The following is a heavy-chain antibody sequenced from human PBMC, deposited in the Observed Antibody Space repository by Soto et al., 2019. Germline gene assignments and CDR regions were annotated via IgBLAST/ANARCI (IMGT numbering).Heavy chain of an antibody. CDR3: ASGTRSGWFGP. CDR2: IYYSGST. J-gene: IGHJ5*02. Sequence: QVQLQESGPGLVKPSQTLSLTCTVSGGSISSGGYYWSWIRQHPGKGLEWIGYIYYSGSTYSNPSLKIRVPIPVARSKNLFPLKLSPGHAANTAVYYCASGTRSGWFGPWGLGTLVSSSS. V-gene: IGHV4-31*03. D-gene: IGHD3-16*01. CDR1: GGSISSGGYY.